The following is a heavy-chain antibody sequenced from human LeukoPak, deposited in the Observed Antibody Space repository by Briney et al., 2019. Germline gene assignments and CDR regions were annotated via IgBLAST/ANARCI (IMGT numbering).Heavy chain of an antibody. V-gene: IGHV1-24*01. CDR2: FDPEDGET. Sequence: ASVKVSCKVSGYTLTELSMHWVRQAPGKGLEWTGGFDPEDGETIYAQKFQGRVTMTEDTSTDTAYMELSSLRSEDTAVYYCATVMGYCSGGSCYFAFDIWGQGTMVTVSS. CDR3: ATVMGYCSGGSCYFAFDI. CDR1: GYTLTELS. D-gene: IGHD2-15*01. J-gene: IGHJ3*02.